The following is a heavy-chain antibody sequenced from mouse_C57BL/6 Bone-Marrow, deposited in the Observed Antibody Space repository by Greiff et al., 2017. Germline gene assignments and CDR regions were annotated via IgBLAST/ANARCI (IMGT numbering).Heavy chain of an antibody. D-gene: IGHD4-1*01. CDR2: IRSKSNNYAT. CDR3: VRHDWENAMDY. V-gene: IGHV10-1*01. Sequence: GGGLVQPKGSLKLSCAASGFSFNTYAMNRVRQAPGKGLEWVARIRSKSNNYATYYADSVKDRFTISRDDSESMLYLQMNNLKTEDTAMDYCVRHDWENAMDYWGQGTSVTVSS. CDR1: GFSFNTYA. J-gene: IGHJ4*01.